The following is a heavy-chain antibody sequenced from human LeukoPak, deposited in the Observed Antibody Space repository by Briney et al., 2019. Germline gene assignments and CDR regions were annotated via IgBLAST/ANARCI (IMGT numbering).Heavy chain of an antibody. CDR3: ARDECSSTSCYRENWFDP. D-gene: IGHD2-2*01. V-gene: IGHV3-48*03. J-gene: IGHJ5*02. CDR1: GFTFSSYE. CDR2: ISSSGSTI. Sequence: GGSLRLSCAASGFTFSSYEMNWVRQAPGKGLEWVSYISSSGSTIYYADSVKGRFTISRDNAKNSLYLQMNSLRAEDTAVYYCARDECSSTSCYRENWFDPWGQGTLVTVSS.